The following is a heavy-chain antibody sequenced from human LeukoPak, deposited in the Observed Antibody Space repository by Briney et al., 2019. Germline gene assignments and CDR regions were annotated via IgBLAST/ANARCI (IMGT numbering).Heavy chain of an antibody. J-gene: IGHJ3*02. CDR1: GFTFSSYS. D-gene: IGHD2-21*02. V-gene: IGHV3-21*01. Sequence: PGGSLRLSCAASGFTFSSYSMNWVRQAPGKGLEWVSSISSSSSYIYYADSVKGRFTISRDNAKNSLYLQMNSLRAEDTAVYYCARDLTARGNCGGDCYYDAFDIWGQGTMVTVSS. CDR2: ISSSSSYI. CDR3: ARDLTARGNCGGDCYYDAFDI.